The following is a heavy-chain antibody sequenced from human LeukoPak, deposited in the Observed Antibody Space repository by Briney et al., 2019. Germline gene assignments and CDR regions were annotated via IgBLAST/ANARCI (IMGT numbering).Heavy chain of an antibody. J-gene: IGHJ6*02. D-gene: IGHD1-7*01. CDR2: TYYRSKWYN. V-gene: IGHV6-1*01. CDR1: GNSVSSNSAA. Sequence: SQTLSLTCAISGNSVSSNSAAWNWIRQSPSRGLEWLGRTYYRSKWYNDYAVSVKSRITINPDTSKNQFSLQLNSVTPEDTAVYYCARDLYNWNYGSANYYGMDVWGQGTTVTVSS. CDR3: ARDLYNWNYGSANYYGMDV.